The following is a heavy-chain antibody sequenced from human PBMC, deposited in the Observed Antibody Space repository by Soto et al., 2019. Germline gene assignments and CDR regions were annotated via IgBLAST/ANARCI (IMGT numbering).Heavy chain of an antibody. J-gene: IGHJ6*02. V-gene: IGHV3-7*05. CDR1: GFTFGTNC. CDR2: INLDGSEK. CDR3: ARDGSTSWYSYDYHGMDV. D-gene: IGHD5-18*01. Sequence: VQLVESGEGWFQLGGSRSPSGEAPGFTFGTNCLTGVPKVPGKGLEWVANINLDGSEKNYVDSVKGRFTISRDNARNSLYLQMSSLRAEDTALYYCARDGSTSWYSYDYHGMDVWGQGTTVTVSS.